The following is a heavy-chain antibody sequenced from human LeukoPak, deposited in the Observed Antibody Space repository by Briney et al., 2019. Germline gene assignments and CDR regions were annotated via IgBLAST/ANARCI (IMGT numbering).Heavy chain of an antibody. CDR2: IIPLFGIV. J-gene: IGHJ6*02. CDR3: ARIPSGDVDTAMVMYYHYGMDV. CDR1: GGTFSSHT. D-gene: IGHD5-18*01. Sequence: SVKVSCKASGGTFSSHTISWVRQAPQQGLEWMGRIIPLFGIVNYAQKFQDRVTITADKSTSTAYMEVSSLRSEDTAVYYCARIPSGDVDTAMVMYYHYGMDVWGQGTTVTVSS. V-gene: IGHV1-69*02.